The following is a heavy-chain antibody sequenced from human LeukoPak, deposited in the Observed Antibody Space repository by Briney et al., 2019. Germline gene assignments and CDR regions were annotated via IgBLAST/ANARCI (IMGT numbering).Heavy chain of an antibody. D-gene: IGHD6-6*01. CDR2: TNEHGSDS. J-gene: IGHJ4*02. Sequence: GGSLRLSCAASGFTFSDYWVSWLRQAPGKGLEWVAHTNEHGSDSYYVDSVKGRFTISRDNAKNSLYLQMNSLRVEDTAVYYCASWRAISSEANWGQGTLVTVPS. CDR3: ASWRAISSEAN. CDR1: GFTFSDYW. V-gene: IGHV3-7*01.